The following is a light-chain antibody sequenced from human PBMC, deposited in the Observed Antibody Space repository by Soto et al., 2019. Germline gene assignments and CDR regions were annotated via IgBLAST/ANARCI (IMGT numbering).Light chain of an antibody. Sequence: DIQMTQSPSSLSASVGDRVTISCRSSQHISTYLNWYQHKPWKAPKRLVYAASTLQSGVPSRFSGSGSGTDFRLTISSLQPEDFATYYGQQSYNIARTFGRGTKVDLK. CDR1: QHISTY. V-gene: IGKV1-39*01. CDR3: QQSYNIART. CDR2: AAS. J-gene: IGKJ1*01.